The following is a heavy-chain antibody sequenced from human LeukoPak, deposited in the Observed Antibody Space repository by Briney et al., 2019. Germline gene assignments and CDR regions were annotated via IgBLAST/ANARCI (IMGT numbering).Heavy chain of an antibody. CDR2: IKQDGSDK. Sequence: GGSLRLSCAASGFTFSSYWMSWVRQAPGKGLEWVANIKQDGSDKYYVDSVKGRFTISRDNAKNSLYLQMNSLRAEDTAVYYCARDGRDIVVPALQLSEGAFDIWGQGTMVTVSS. D-gene: IGHD2-2*01. CDR3: ARDGRDIVVPALQLSEGAFDI. J-gene: IGHJ3*02. V-gene: IGHV3-7*01. CDR1: GFTFSSYW.